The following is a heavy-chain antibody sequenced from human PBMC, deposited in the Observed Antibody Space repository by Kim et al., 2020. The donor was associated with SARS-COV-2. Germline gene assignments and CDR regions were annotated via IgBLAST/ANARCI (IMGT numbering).Heavy chain of an antibody. D-gene: IGHD2-2*03. CDR1: GFTFTGYA. CDR2: IDGSDGTT. V-gene: IGHV3-23*01. J-gene: IGHJ4*02. Sequence: GGSLRLSCTTSGFTFTGYAMSWVRQAPGKGLEWVSSIDGSDGTTYYVDPVKGRFTTSRDNSKNTLDLQMSTLRADDTAVYYCMKGGWGWIWDHWGQGTLVTVAS. CDR3: MKGGWGWIWDH.